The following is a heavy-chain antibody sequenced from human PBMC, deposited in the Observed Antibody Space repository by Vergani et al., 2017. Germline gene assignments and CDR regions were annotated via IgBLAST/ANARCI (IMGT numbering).Heavy chain of an antibody. D-gene: IGHD5-24*01. CDR2: IYTSGST. Sequence: QVQLQESGPGLVKPSQTLSLTCTVSGGSISSGSYYWSWIRQPAGKGLEWIGRIYTSGSTNYNPSLKSRVTISVDTSKNQFYLKLSSVTAADTAVYYCARVNGYNFDYWGQGTLVTVSS. CDR3: ARVNGYNFDY. CDR1: GGSISSGSYY. V-gene: IGHV4-61*02. J-gene: IGHJ4*02.